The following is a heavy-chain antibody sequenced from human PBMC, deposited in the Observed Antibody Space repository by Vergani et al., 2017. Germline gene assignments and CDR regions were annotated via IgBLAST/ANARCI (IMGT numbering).Heavy chain of an antibody. V-gene: IGHV4-59*01. CDR3: ARGNSVCNGYYYYGMDV. Sequence: QVRLQESGPGLVKPSETLSLTCSVSGGSMSGYYWSWIRQPPGKELEWIGYMYHSGSTKYNPSLETRVTISGDTSKNQFSLKLNSVTADDAALYYCARGNSVCNGYYYYGMDVWGQGTTVTVSS. J-gene: IGHJ6*02. CDR1: GGSMSGYY. D-gene: IGHD5/OR15-5a*01. CDR2: MYHSGST.